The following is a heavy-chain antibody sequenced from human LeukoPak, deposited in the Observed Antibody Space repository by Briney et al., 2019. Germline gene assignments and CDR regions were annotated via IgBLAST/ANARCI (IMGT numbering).Heavy chain of an antibody. V-gene: IGHV1-46*02. J-gene: IGHJ5*02. CDR3: ARDSVELERRNWFDP. D-gene: IGHD1-1*01. CDR1: PYTFNKYY. Sequence: APVKVSCKASPYTFNKYYIHWVRQAPGQGLEWMGVINPSGRSASYAQRFQGRVTMTRDTSASAVYMDLSSLTSDDTAVYYCARDSVELERRNWFDPWGQGTLVTVSS. CDR2: INPSGRSA.